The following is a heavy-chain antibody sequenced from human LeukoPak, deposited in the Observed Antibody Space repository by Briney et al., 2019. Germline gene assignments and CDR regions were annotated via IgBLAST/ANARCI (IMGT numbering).Heavy chain of an antibody. V-gene: IGHV3-30-3*01. CDR2: ISYDGSNK. CDR1: GFTFSSYA. CDR3: ARAHSGREFDY. J-gene: IGHJ4*02. D-gene: IGHD1-26*01. Sequence: GRSLRLSCAASGFTFSSYAMHWVRQAPGKGLEWVAVISYDGSNKHYADSVKGRFTISRDNAKNSLYLQMNSLRAEDTAVYYCARAHSGREFDYWGQGTLVTVSS.